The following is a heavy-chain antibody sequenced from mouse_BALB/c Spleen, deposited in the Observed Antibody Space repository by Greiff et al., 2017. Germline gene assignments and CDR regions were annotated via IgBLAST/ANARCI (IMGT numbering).Heavy chain of an antibody. D-gene: IGHD1-1*01. J-gene: IGHJ4*01. CDR1: GYTFTSYW. Sequence: VQLQQPGAELVKPGASVKLSCKASGYTFTSYWMHWVKQRPGQGLEWIGEINPSNGRTNYNEKFKSKATLTVDKSSSTVYMQLSSLTSEDSAVYYCARQGYGSSLGAMDYWGQGTSVTVSS. V-gene: IGHV1S81*02. CDR2: INPSNGRT. CDR3: ARQGYGSSLGAMDY.